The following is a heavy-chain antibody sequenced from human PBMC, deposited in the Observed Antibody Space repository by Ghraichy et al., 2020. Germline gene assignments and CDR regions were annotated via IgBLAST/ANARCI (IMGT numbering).Heavy chain of an antibody. CDR3: ASELYYYDSSKSALDY. CDR2: ISYDESKK. CDR1: GFTFSSYG. J-gene: IGHJ4*02. Sequence: GGSLRLSCAASGFTFSSYGMHWVRQAPGKGLEWVAVISYDESKKYYADSVKGRFTISRDNSKKTLYLQMNSLRAEDTAVYYCASELYYYDSSKSALDYWGQGTLVTVSS. V-gene: IGHV3-30*03. D-gene: IGHD3-22*01.